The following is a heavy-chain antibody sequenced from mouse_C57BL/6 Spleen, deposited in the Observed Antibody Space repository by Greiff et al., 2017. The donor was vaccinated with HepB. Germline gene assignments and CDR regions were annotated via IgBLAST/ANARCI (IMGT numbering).Heavy chain of an antibody. CDR2: IDPETGGT. J-gene: IGHJ2*01. V-gene: IGHV1-15*01. CDR1: GYTFTDYE. Sequence: VQLQQSGAELVRPGASVTLSCKASGYTFTDYEMHWVKQTPVHGLEWIGAIDPETGGTAYNQKFKGKAILTADKSSSTAYMELRSLTSEDSAVYYCTRDGYYGKYFDYWGQGTTLTVSS. D-gene: IGHD2-3*01. CDR3: TRDGYYGKYFDY.